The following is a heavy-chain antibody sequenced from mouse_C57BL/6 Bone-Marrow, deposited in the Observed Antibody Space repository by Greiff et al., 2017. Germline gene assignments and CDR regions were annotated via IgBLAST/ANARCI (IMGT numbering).Heavy chain of an antibody. J-gene: IGHJ1*03. CDR2: ISNGGGST. CDR1: GFTFSDYY. D-gene: IGHD2-4*01. CDR3: ARLYYDYDGYFDV. V-gene: IGHV5-12*01. Sequence: EVMLVESGGGLVQPGGSLKLSCAASGFTFSDYYMYWVRQTPEKRLEWVAYISNGGGSTYYPDTVKGRFTISRDNAKNTLYLQMSRLKSEDTAMYYCARLYYDYDGYFDVWGTGTTVTVSS.